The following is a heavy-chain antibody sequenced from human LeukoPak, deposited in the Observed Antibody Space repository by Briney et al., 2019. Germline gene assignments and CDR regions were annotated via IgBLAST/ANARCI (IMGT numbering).Heavy chain of an antibody. Sequence: PSETLSLTCTVSGGSISSSSDYWGWIRQPPGKGLEWIGSIYYSGSTNYNPSLKSRVTISVDTSKNQLSLKLSSVTAADTAVYYCARVPGVAVAGNYYYYGMDVWGQGTTVTVSS. CDR2: IYYSGST. J-gene: IGHJ6*02. CDR1: GGSISSSSDY. V-gene: IGHV4-39*07. CDR3: ARVPGVAVAGNYYYYGMDV. D-gene: IGHD6-19*01.